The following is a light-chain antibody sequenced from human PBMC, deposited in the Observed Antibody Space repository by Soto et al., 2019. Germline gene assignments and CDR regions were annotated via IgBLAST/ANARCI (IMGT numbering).Light chain of an antibody. Sequence: NFMLTQPHSVSESPGKTVTISCTRSSGIIASNYVQWYQQRPGSAPTTVIFEDYQRPSGVPDRFFGSIDISSNSASLTLSGLKTEDEADYHRQSYDSSIVVFGGGTKLTVL. J-gene: IGLJ2*01. CDR2: EDY. V-gene: IGLV6-57*03. CDR3: QSYDSSIVV. CDR1: SGIIASNY.